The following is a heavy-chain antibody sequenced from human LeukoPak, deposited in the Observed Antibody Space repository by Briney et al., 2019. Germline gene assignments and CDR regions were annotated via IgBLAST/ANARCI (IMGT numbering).Heavy chain of an antibody. CDR2: ISSSSATI. CDR1: GFTFRNYE. J-gene: IGHJ6*02. V-gene: IGHV3-48*03. CDR3: ARDPVGYYYAMDV. Sequence: GGSLRLSCATSGFTFRNYEMNWVRQAPGKGLEWVSYISSSSATIYYADSVKGRFTISRDKAKNSVHLQMNSLRAEDTAVYYCARDPVGYYYAMDVWGQGATVTVSS. D-gene: IGHD1-26*01.